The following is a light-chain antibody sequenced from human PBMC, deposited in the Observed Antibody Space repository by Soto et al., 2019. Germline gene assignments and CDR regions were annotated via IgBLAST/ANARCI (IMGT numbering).Light chain of an antibody. CDR3: QHYGGLWT. J-gene: IGKJ1*01. CDR2: DAS. V-gene: IGKV1-5*01. CDR1: ESITNR. Sequence: DIQMTQSPSTLSASVGDRVTITCRASESITNRLAWYQQKPGKAPKVLIYDASNLQSGVPSRFSGSGFGTEFILTISSLQPDDFETYSCQHYGGLWTFGQGTKVDIK.